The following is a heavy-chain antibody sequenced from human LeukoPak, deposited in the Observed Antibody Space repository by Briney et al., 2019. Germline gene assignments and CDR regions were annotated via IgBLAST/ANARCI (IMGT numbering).Heavy chain of an antibody. CDR2: MDPNSGHT. J-gene: IGHJ3*02. Sequence: ASVKVSCKASGYIFTSYDISWVRQATGQGLEWMGWMDPNSGHTGSAQKFQGRITISRSTSISTVYMELSSLRSEDTAVYYCARVRLSAFDIWGQGTMVTVSS. CDR3: ARVRLSAFDI. CDR1: GYIFTSYD. V-gene: IGHV1-8*03.